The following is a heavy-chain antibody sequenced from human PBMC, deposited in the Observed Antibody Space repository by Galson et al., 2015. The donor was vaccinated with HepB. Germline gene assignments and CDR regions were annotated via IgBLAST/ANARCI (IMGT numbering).Heavy chain of an antibody. CDR1: GFTFSSYA. V-gene: IGHV3-23*01. Sequence: SLRLSCAASGFTFSSYAMSWVRQAPGKGLEWVSAISGSGGSTYYADSVKGRFTISRDNSKNTLYLQMNSLRAEDTAVYYCAKDFDDSSGYYSGRLPWFDPWGQGTLVTVSS. D-gene: IGHD3-22*01. CDR2: ISGSGGST. CDR3: AKDFDDSSGYYSGRLPWFDP. J-gene: IGHJ5*02.